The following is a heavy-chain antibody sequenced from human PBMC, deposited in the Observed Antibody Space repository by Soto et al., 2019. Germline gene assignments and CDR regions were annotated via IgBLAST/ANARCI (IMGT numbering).Heavy chain of an antibody. CDR3: ASLGVWNDRDY. V-gene: IGHV1-69*13. CDR2: IIPIFGTA. D-gene: IGHD1-1*01. CDR1: GGTFSSYA. Sequence: GASVKVSCKASGGTFSSYAISWVRQAPGQGLEWMGGIIPIFGTANYAQKFQGRVTITADESTSTAYMELSSLRSEDTAVYYCASLGVWNDRDYWGQGTLVTVSS. J-gene: IGHJ4*02.